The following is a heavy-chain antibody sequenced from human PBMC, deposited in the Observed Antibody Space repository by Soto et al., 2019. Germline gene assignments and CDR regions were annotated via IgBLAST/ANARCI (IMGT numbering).Heavy chain of an antibody. J-gene: IGHJ6*02. CDR3: AVVLGMTTVTTTVDYYYYGMDV. D-gene: IGHD4-17*01. CDR2: IYHSGST. Sequence: SETLSLTCAVSGGSISSSNWWSWVRQPPGKGLEWIGEIYHSGSTNYNPSLQSRVTISVDRSKNQSSLRLSSVTAADTAVYYCAVVLGMTTVTTTVDYYYYGMDVWGQGTTVTVSS. V-gene: IGHV4-4*02. CDR1: GGSISSSNW.